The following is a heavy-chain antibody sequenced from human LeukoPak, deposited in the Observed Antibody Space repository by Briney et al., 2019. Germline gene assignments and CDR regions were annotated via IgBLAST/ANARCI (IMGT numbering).Heavy chain of an antibody. CDR3: ARDERTFSSSWSPFDY. D-gene: IGHD6-13*01. Sequence: PSDTLSLTCSVSADSISGSSYYWGWIRQPPGKGLEWIGGISYSGTTKKNPSLESRITMSVDTSKNQFSLKVNSVTAADTALYYCARDERTFSSSWSPFDYWGQGTLVTVSS. J-gene: IGHJ4*02. CDR2: ISYSGTT. CDR1: ADSISGSSYY. V-gene: IGHV4-39*07.